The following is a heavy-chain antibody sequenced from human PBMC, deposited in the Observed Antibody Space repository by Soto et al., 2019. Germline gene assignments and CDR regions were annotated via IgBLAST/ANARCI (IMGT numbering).Heavy chain of an antibody. CDR1: GFTFTNAW. V-gene: IGHV3-15*07. Sequence: VGSLRLSCATSGFTFTNAWMNWVRQAPGRGLEWVARIKDKTEGGTTDHAAPVKGRFTISRDDSKNPLYLQMNSLKTEDTAVYYCTTAHYYDITGFFSGPYHDSWGQGALVTVSS. J-gene: IGHJ4*02. D-gene: IGHD3-9*01. CDR2: IKDKTEGGTT. CDR3: TTAHYYDITGFFSGPYHDS.